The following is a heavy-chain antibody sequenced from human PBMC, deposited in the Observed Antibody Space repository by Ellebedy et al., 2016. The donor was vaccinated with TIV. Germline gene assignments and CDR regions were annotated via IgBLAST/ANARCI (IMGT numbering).Heavy chain of an antibody. CDR2: IYPYNGDT. V-gene: IGHV1-2*02. Sequence: ASVKVSCRASGYTFTAYHIHWVRQAPGQGLEWMGWIYPYNGDTNYAQKFQGRVNMTRDTSIRTCYMELSGLKSDDTAVYYCAALPYISTSSAYWGQGTLVTVSS. D-gene: IGHD6-13*01. CDR3: AALPYISTSSAY. J-gene: IGHJ4*02. CDR1: GYTFTAYH.